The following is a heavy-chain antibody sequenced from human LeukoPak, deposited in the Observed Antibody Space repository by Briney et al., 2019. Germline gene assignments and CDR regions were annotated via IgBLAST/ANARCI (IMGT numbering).Heavy chain of an antibody. D-gene: IGHD3-3*01. CDR2: ISYDGSNK. CDR1: GLTFSSYA. V-gene: IGHV3-30*04. J-gene: IGHJ4*02. CDR3: ASATIFGVVIYY. Sequence: GGSLRLSCAASGLTFSSYAMHWVRQAPGKGLEWVADISYDGSNKYYADSMKGRFTISRDNSKNTLYLQMSSLRAEDTAVYYCASATIFGVVIYYWGQGTLVTVPS.